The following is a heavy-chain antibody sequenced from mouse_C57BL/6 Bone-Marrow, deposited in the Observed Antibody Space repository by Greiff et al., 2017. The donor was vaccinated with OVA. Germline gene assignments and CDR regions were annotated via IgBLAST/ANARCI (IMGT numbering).Heavy chain of an antibody. CDR1: GFTFSSYG. CDR3: ARGYDYDGYWYFDV. D-gene: IGHD2-4*01. Sequence: EVQVVESGGDLVKPGGSLKLSCAASGFTFSSYGMSWVRQTPDKRLEWVATISSGGSYTYYPDSVKGRFTISRDNAKNTLYLQMSSLKSEDTAMYYCARGYDYDGYWYFDVWGTGTTVTVSS. J-gene: IGHJ1*03. V-gene: IGHV5-6*01. CDR2: ISSGGSYT.